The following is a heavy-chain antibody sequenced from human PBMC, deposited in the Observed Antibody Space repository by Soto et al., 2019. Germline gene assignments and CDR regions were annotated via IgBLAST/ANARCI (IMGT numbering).Heavy chain of an antibody. CDR3: SVYFDDLQEASF. V-gene: IGHV1-2*02. J-gene: IGHJ1*01. CDR2: INPNTGGT. CDR1: GYIFTRYS. Sequence: QVQLVQSGAEVKKPGASVKVSCRASGYIFTRYSVHWVRQAPGQGLEWMGWINPNTGGTRFAPKFEGRVTLTTDPSVRTVYMEVRSLRSDDTAVFYCSVYFDDLQEASFWGQGTLVTVTS. D-gene: IGHD2-8*01.